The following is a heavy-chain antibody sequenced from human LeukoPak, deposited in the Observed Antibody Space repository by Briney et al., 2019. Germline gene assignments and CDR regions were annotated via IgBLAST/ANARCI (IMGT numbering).Heavy chain of an antibody. J-gene: IGHJ4*02. CDR3: ARESGYDRDFDY. Sequence: SETLSLTCTVSGGSISSYYWSWIRQPPGKGLEWIGYIYYSGSTNYNPSLKSRVTISVDTSKNQFSLKLSSVTAADTAVYHCARESGYDRDFDYWGQGTLVTVSS. V-gene: IGHV4-59*01. CDR1: GGSISSYY. D-gene: IGHD5-12*01. CDR2: IYYSGST.